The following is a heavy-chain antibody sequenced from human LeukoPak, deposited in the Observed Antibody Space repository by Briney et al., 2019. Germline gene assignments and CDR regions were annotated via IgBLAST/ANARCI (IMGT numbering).Heavy chain of an antibody. J-gene: IGHJ6*03. CDR1: GFTFSSYA. CDR2: ISGSGGST. D-gene: IGHD3-10*02. Sequence: PGGSLRLSCAASGFTFSSYAMSWVRQAPGKGLEWVSAISGSGGSTYYADSVKGRFTISRDNSKNTLYLQMNSLRAEDTAVYYCAKEGCSGNNCLYYFMDVWGKGTTVTVSS. CDR3: AKEGCSGNNCLYYFMDV. V-gene: IGHV3-23*01.